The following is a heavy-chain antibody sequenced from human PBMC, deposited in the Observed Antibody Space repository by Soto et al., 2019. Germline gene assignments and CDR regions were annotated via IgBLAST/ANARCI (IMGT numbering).Heavy chain of an antibody. V-gene: IGHV4-39*01. D-gene: IGHD6-19*01. CDR1: GGSISSSSYY. Sequence: SETLSLTCTVSGGSISSSSYYWGWIRQPPGKGLEWIGSIYYSGSTYYNPSLKSRVAISVDTSKNQFSLKLSSVTAADTAVYYCARISRQWRTNWFDPWGQGTLVTVSS. CDR3: ARISRQWRTNWFDP. CDR2: IYYSGST. J-gene: IGHJ5*02.